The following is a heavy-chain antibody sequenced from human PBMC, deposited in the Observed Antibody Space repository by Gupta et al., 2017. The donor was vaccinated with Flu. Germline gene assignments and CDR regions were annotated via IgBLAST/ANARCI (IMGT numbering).Heavy chain of an antibody. Sequence: EVQLVESGGGLIQPGGSLRLSCAASGFKFVDHWTHWVRQGPGKGLVWVSRIKSDGNSRTYADFVKGRFTISRDRASNTVYLQMDSLRAEDTGVYYCARDGAGEADSPLLGAFDLWGQGTMVTVSS. CDR3: ARDGAGEADSPLLGAFDL. V-gene: IGHV3-74*01. CDR1: GFKFVDHW. J-gene: IGHJ3*01. D-gene: IGHD3-9*01. CDR2: IKSDGNSR.